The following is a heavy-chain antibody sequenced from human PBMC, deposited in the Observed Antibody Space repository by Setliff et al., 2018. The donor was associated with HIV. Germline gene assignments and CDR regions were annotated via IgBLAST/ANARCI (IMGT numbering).Heavy chain of an antibody. CDR2: ISGNGVST. D-gene: IGHD1-1*01. J-gene: IGHJ4*02. CDR3: AKPQRDASYFDY. CDR1: GFTFSSYA. V-gene: IGHV3-23*01. Sequence: GGSLRLSCAASGFTFSSYAMSWVRQAPGKGLEWVSAISGNGVSTYYGDSVKGRFTISRDNSKNTVHLQMNSLRAEDTAIYYCAKPQRDASYFDYWGQGTLVTV.